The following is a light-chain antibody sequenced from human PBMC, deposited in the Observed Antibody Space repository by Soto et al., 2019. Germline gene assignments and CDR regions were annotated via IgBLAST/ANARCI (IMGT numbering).Light chain of an antibody. CDR2: GAS. Sequence: EIVLTQSPGTLSLSPGERATLSCRASQSVSSSYLAWYQQKPGQAPRLLIYGASSRATGIPDRFSGSGSGTDFPLTISRLEPEDFAVYYCQQYGSSPLTFGGGTKVDNK. CDR1: QSVSSSY. J-gene: IGKJ4*01. CDR3: QQYGSSPLT. V-gene: IGKV3-20*01.